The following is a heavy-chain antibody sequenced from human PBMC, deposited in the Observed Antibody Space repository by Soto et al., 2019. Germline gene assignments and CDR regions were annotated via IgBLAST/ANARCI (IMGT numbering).Heavy chain of an antibody. CDR3: ARDGVPFYFDS. CDR2: VNPSGGST. J-gene: IGHJ4*02. V-gene: IGHV1-46*01. CDR1: GYSFTSYF. D-gene: IGHD3-10*01. Sequence: ASVKVSCKASGYSFTSYFMHWVRQAPGQGLEWMGIVNPSGGSTTYAQKFQGRVTMTRDTSTSTVYMELSSLRSEDTAAYYCARDGVPFYFDSWGQGTLVTVSS.